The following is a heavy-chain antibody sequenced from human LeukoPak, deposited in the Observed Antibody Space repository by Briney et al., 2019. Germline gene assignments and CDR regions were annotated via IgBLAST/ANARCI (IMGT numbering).Heavy chain of an antibody. Sequence: PSETLSLTCTVSGGSIRSYYWSWIRQPPGKGLEWIGYIFYSGGANYNPSLKSRVTISVDTSKNQFSLKLTSVTAADTAVYYCARYCSGGSCYFDYFDYWGQGTLVTVSS. V-gene: IGHV4-59*01. CDR2: IFYSGGA. CDR1: GGSIRSYY. D-gene: IGHD2-15*01. CDR3: ARYCSGGSCYFDYFDY. J-gene: IGHJ4*02.